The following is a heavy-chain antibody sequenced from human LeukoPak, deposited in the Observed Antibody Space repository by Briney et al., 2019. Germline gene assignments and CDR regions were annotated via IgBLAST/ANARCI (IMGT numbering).Heavy chain of an antibody. CDR2: ISYDGSNK. J-gene: IGHJ4*02. V-gene: IGHV3-30*04. Sequence: GGSLRLSCAASGFTFSSYAMHWVRQAPGKGLEWVAVISYDGSNKYYADSVKGRFTISRDNSKNTLYLQMNSLRAEDTAVYYCATTRGFDYYDSSGYQYWGQGTLVTVSS. D-gene: IGHD3-22*01. CDR1: GFTFSSYA. CDR3: ATTRGFDYYDSSGYQY.